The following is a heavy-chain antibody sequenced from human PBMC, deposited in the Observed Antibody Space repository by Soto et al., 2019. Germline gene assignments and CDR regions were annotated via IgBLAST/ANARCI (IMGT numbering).Heavy chain of an antibody. CDR1: GYTFTSYY. V-gene: IGHV1-46*01. CDR2: INPSGGST. CDR3: ARVRDSSGYYSDAFDI. Sequence: ASVKVSCKASGYTFTSYYMHWVRQAPGQGLEWMGIINPSGGSTSYAQKFQGRVTMTRDTSTSTVYMELSSLRSEDTAVYYCARVRDSSGYYSDAFDIWGQGIMVTVSS. D-gene: IGHD3-22*01. J-gene: IGHJ3*02.